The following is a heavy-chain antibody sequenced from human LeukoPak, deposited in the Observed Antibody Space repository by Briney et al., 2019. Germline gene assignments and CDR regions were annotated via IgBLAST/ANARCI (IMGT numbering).Heavy chain of an antibody. Sequence: ASVKVSCKASGYTFTSYYLHWVRQAPGQGLEWMGGINPNSGGTNYAQKFQGRVTMTRDTSISTAYMELSRLRSDDTAVYYCARNIWFGESSDAFDIWGQGTMVTVSS. D-gene: IGHD3-10*01. V-gene: IGHV1-2*02. CDR1: GYTFTSYY. CDR2: INPNSGGT. CDR3: ARNIWFGESSDAFDI. J-gene: IGHJ3*02.